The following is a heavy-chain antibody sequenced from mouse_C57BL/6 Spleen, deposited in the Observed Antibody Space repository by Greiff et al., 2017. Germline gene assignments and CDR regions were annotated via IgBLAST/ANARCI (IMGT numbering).Heavy chain of an antibody. J-gene: IGHJ2*01. Sequence: EVQLQESGPGLVKPSQSLSLTCSVTGYSITSGYYWNWIRQFPGNKLEWMGYIRYDGSNNYNPSLKNRISITRDTSKNQFFLKLNSVTTEDTATYYCAREGGTTVANYFDYWGQGTTLTVSS. CDR3: AREGGTTVANYFDY. CDR1: GYSITSGYY. CDR2: IRYDGSN. D-gene: IGHD1-1*01. V-gene: IGHV3-6*01.